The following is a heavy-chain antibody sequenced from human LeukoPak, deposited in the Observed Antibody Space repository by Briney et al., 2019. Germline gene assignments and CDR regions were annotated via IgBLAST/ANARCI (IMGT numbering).Heavy chain of an antibody. D-gene: IGHD1-1*01. CDR1: GFSVSSNY. Sequence: GGSLRLSCAASGFSVSSNYMSWVRQPPGKGLEWVSVIYSGGSTYYADSVKGRFTISRDNSKNTLYLQVNSLRAEDTAVYYCASNLGARNAFDIWGQGTMVTVSS. CDR3: ASNLGARNAFDI. J-gene: IGHJ3*02. V-gene: IGHV3-53*01. CDR2: IYSGGST.